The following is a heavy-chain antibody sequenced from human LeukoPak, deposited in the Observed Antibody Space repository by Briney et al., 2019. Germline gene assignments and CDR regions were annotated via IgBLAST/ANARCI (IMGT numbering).Heavy chain of an antibody. V-gene: IGHV4-59*01. J-gene: IGHJ4*02. Sequence: PSETLSLTCTVSGGSISGNYWSWIRQPPGKGLEWIGYIYYSGSTNYNPSLKSRVTISVDTSKNQFSLKLSSVTAADTAVYYCARDLRGYSYGSDYFDYWGQGTLVTVSS. CDR1: GGSISGNY. CDR2: IYYSGST. D-gene: IGHD5-18*01. CDR3: ARDLRGYSYGSDYFDY.